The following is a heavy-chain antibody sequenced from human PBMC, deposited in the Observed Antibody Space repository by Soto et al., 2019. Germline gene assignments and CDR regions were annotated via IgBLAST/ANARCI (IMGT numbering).Heavy chain of an antibody. Sequence: SETLSLTCSVSGGSINNFHWSWIRQPPGKGLEWIGFVFYSGRTTYNPSLQSRVTISVDTSHNHFSLKLRSVTAADTATYYCARIKSGYSYGSIIDFWGQGKLVTVSS. CDR1: GGSINNFH. V-gene: IGHV4-59*01. D-gene: IGHD5-18*01. J-gene: IGHJ4*02. CDR2: VFYSGRT. CDR3: ARIKSGYSYGSIIDF.